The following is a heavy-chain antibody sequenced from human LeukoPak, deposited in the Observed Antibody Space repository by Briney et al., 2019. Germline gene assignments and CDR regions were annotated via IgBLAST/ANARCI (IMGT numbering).Heavy chain of an antibody. Sequence: ASVKVSCKASGYTFTGYYMHWVRQAPGQGLEWMGWINPNSGGANYAQKFQGRVTMTRDTSISTAYMELSRLRSDDTAVYYCARVYYDFWSGYSWGQGTMVTVSS. CDR2: INPNSGGA. V-gene: IGHV1-2*02. CDR1: GYTFTGYY. CDR3: ARVYYDFWSGYS. D-gene: IGHD3-3*01. J-gene: IGHJ3*01.